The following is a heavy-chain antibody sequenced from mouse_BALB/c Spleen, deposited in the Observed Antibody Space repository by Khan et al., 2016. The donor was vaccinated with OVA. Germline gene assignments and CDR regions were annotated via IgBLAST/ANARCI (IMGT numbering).Heavy chain of an antibody. CDR1: GYIFTSYD. J-gene: IGHJ4*01. Sequence: QVQLQQSGPELVKPGALVKISCKVSGYIFTSYDINWVMQRPGQGLEWIGWIYPGDDSTKYNEKFKDKATLTADKSSSTAYMQLSSLTSDNSAVYFWAREGLRGVAMDYWGQGTSVTVSS. V-gene: IGHV1S56*01. CDR2: IYPGDDST. D-gene: IGHD2-4*01. CDR3: AREGLRGVAMDY.